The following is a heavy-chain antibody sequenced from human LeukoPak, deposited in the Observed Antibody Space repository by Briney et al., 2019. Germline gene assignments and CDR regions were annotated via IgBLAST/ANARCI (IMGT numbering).Heavy chain of an antibody. V-gene: IGHV3-21*01. CDR3: AKDMRIAARPYYFDY. J-gene: IGHJ4*02. Sequence: GGSLRLSCAASGFTFSIYSMSWVRQAPGKGLEWVSSISSSSSYIYYADSVKGRFTISRDNAKNSLYLQMNSLRAEDTAVYYCAKDMRIAARPYYFDYWGQGTLVTVSS. CDR1: GFTFSIYS. D-gene: IGHD6-6*01. CDR2: ISSSSSYI.